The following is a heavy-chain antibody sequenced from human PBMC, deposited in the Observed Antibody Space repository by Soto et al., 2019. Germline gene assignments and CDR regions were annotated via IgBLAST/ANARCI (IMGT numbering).Heavy chain of an antibody. CDR3: ARLELNYYYYGMDV. J-gene: IGHJ6*02. CDR1: GYTFTSYG. Sequence: ASVKVSCKASGYTFTSYGISWVRQAPGQGLEWMGWISAYNGNTNSAQKLQGRVTMTTDTSTSTAYMELRSLRSDDTAVYYCARLELNYYYYGMDVWGQGTTVTVSS. CDR2: ISAYNGNT. V-gene: IGHV1-18*01. D-gene: IGHD1-7*01.